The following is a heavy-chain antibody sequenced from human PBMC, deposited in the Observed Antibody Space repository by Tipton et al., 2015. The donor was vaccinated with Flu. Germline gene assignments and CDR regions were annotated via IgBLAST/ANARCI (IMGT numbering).Heavy chain of an antibody. CDR3: AKRYCSSSTCYIPDAFDT. V-gene: IGHV3-74*01. CDR1: GFTFSAYW. CDR2: ISSDGGVT. D-gene: IGHD2-2*01. Sequence: SLRLSCAASGFTFSAYWMHWVRQAPGKGLVWVSRISSDGGVTNYADSMKGRFSISRDNAKNTLFLQMNSLRAEDTAVYYCAKRYCSSSTCYIPDAFDTWGQETMVTVSS. J-gene: IGHJ3*02.